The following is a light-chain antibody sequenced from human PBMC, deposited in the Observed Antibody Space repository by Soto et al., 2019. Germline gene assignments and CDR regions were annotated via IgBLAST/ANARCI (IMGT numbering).Light chain of an antibody. J-gene: IGLJ3*02. V-gene: IGLV1-44*01. CDR3: AAWDDSLNGWV. CDR2: SNN. Sequence: QSALTQPPSASGTPGQRVTISCSGSSSNIGSNTVNWYQQLPGTAPKLLIYSNNQRPSGVPDRFSGSKSGTSASLAISGLQSEDEADYYCAAWDDSLNGWVFGGETKLTVL. CDR1: SSNIGSNT.